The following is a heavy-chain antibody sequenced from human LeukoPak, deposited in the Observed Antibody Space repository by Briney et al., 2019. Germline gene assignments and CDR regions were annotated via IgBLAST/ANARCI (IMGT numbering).Heavy chain of an antibody. CDR2: INPNSGGT. CDR3: ARTDLLRFPFDP. Sequence: ASVKVSCKASGYTFTGYYMHWVRQAPGQGLEWMGWINPNSGGTNYAQKFQGRVTMTRDTSISTAYMELSRLRSDDTAVYYCARTDLLRFPFDPWGQGTLVTVSS. CDR1: GYTFTGYY. J-gene: IGHJ5*02. D-gene: IGHD3-3*01. V-gene: IGHV1-2*02.